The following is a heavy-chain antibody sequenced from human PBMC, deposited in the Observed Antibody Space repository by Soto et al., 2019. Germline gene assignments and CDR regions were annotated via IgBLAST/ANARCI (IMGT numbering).Heavy chain of an antibody. CDR2: IFWDDDD. Sequence: QITLKESGPTLVHPTQTLTLTCTFSGFSLTTSGEAVAWIRQPPGKALEWLALIFWDDDDLYSPSLRNRPTITKGASANKVVLTMTDMYPVDTVNYYWAQTGDWRYYFDSWDQGTLVTVSS. J-gene: IGHJ4*02. D-gene: IGHD3-16*02. CDR3: AQTGDWRYYFDS. V-gene: IGHV2-5*02. CDR1: GFSLTTSGEA.